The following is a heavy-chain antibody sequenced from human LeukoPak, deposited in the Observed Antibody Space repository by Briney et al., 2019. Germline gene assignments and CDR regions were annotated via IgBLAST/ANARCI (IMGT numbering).Heavy chain of an antibody. V-gene: IGHV5-51*01. Sequence: GESLKISCKGSGYSFTSYWIGWVRQMPGKGLEWMGIIYPGDSDTRYSPSFQGQVTISADKSISTAYLQWSSLKASDTAMYYCASSLAYCGGDCYSGAFDIWGQGTMVTVSS. D-gene: IGHD2-21*02. CDR3: ASSLAYCGGDCYSGAFDI. J-gene: IGHJ3*02. CDR1: GYSFTSYW. CDR2: IYPGDSDT.